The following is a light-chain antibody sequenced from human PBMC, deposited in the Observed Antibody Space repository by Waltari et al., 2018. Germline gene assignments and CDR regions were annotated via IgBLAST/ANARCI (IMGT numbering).Light chain of an antibody. CDR1: SSTIGSIY. CDR2: RNN. Sequence: QSVLTQPPSASGTPGQRATTPGSGSSSTIGSIYVHWYQQLPGPAPKPLIYRNNQRPSGVPDRFSGSKSGTSASLAISGLRSEDEADYYCAAWDDSLSGYVFGTGTKVTVL. CDR3: AAWDDSLSGYV. J-gene: IGLJ1*01. V-gene: IGLV1-47*01.